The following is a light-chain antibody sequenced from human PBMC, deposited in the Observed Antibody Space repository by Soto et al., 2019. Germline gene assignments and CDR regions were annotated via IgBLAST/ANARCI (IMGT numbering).Light chain of an antibody. CDR2: EVS. J-gene: IGLJ1*01. V-gene: IGLV2-14*01. CDR1: SRDVGRYKY. CDR3: SSYTSNSGYV. Sequence: QSVLTQPASVSGSPGQSITISCTGTSRDVGRYKYVSWYQQPPGKAPKLMIYEVSNRPSGVSNRFSGSKSGNTASLSISGLQAEDEADYYCSSYTSNSGYVFGTGTKLTVL.